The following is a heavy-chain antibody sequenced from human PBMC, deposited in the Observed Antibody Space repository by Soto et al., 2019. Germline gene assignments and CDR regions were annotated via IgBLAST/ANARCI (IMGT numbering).Heavy chain of an antibody. V-gene: IGHV3-23*01. CDR2: ITNTGITT. CDR3: AKGFDYGDTKHIDY. J-gene: IGHJ4*02. D-gene: IGHD4-17*01. Sequence: GGSLRLSCAASGFGFSTHXXSWVRQAPGKGLEWLSSITNTGITTHYADSVKGRFTISRENSRNTLHLQMNNLRVDDTAVYYCAKGFDYGDTKHIDYWGQGTLVTAPQ. CDR1: GFGFSTHX.